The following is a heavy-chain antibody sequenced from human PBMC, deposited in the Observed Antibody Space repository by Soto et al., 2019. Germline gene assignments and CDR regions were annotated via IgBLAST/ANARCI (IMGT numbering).Heavy chain of an antibody. Sequence: EVQLLESGGGLVQPGGSLRLSCAASGFTFSSYAMSWVRQAPGKGLEWVSAISGSGGSTYYADSVKGRFTISRDNSKNTLYLQMHSLSAEVTAVYYCAKPSVVEVVAARSPFDYWGHGTLVTVSS. D-gene: IGHD2-15*01. CDR2: ISGSGGST. CDR3: AKPSVVEVVAARSPFDY. J-gene: IGHJ4*01. V-gene: IGHV3-23*01. CDR1: GFTFSSYA.